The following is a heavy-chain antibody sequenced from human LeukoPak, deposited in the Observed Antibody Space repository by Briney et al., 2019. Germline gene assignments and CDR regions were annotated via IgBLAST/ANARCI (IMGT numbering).Heavy chain of an antibody. V-gene: IGHV1-69*05. J-gene: IGHJ4*02. CDR2: IIPVFGTP. D-gene: IGHD3-22*01. Sequence: SVTVSCKVSGGIFSNYVISWVRQAPGQGLEWMGGIIPVFGTPNYAQKFRGRVTITTDESTSTAHMEMSSLRSEDTAVYYCARSHSPAYYAPFDYWGQGTLVTVSS. CDR1: GGIFSNYV. CDR3: ARSHSPAYYAPFDY.